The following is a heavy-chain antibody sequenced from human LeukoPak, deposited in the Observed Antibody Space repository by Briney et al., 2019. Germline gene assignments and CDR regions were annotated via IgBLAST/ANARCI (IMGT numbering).Heavy chain of an antibody. V-gene: IGHV3-7*01. Sequence: GGSLRLSCAASGFTLSNYWMTWVRQAPGKGLEWVAHINQDGSEEHYMDSAKARFTISRDNAKNSLSLQMNSLRAEDTAVYYCVRDGGVSGYDLLDYWGQGTLVTVSS. J-gene: IGHJ4*02. CDR2: INQDGSEE. D-gene: IGHD5-12*01. CDR3: VRDGGVSGYDLLDY. CDR1: GFTLSNYW.